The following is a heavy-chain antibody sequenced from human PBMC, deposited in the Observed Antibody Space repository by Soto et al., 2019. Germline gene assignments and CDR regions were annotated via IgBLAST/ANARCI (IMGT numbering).Heavy chain of an antibody. J-gene: IGHJ4*02. CDR1: GFIFSDYE. D-gene: IGHD5-12*01. Sequence: GGSLRLSCAASGFIFSDYEMNWVCQAPGKGLEWVSFIGKSGYPIYYTDSVKGRFTMSRDNAKYSLTLQMNSLRAEDTAVYYCARARDGYNFLYGPTWGQGTLVTVS. CDR2: IGKSGYPI. CDR3: ARARDGYNFLYGPT. V-gene: IGHV3-48*03.